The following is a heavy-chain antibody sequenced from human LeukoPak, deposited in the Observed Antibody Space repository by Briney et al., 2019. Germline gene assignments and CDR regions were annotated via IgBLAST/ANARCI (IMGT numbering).Heavy chain of an antibody. V-gene: IGHV1-2*02. CDR2: INPNSGGT. CDR3: ARDSSRSAYCSSTNCPTRFDP. Sequence: ASVKVSCKASGYTFTGYYMHWVRQAPGQGLEWMGWINPNSGGTNYAQKFQGRVTMTRDTSISTAYMELSRLRSDDAAVYYCARDSSRSAYCSSTNCPTRFDPWGQGTLVTVSS. J-gene: IGHJ5*02. CDR1: GYTFTGYY. D-gene: IGHD2-2*01.